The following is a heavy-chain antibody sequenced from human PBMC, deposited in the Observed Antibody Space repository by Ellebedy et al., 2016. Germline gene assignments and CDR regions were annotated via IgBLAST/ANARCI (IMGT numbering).Heavy chain of an antibody. J-gene: IGHJ4*02. Sequence: GESLKISXAASGFSFSNSVIHWVRQAPGRGLEWVAVASSDGNNKYYADSVKGQFTISRDNSKNTVYLQINSPRPDDTAVYYCAKEVGANDRFDYWGQGTLVTVSS. D-gene: IGHD1-26*01. CDR1: GFSFSNSV. CDR2: ASSDGNNK. CDR3: AKEVGANDRFDY. V-gene: IGHV3-30*18.